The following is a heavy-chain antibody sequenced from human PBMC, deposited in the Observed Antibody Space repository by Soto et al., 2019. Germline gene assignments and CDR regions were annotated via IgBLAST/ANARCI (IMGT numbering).Heavy chain of an antibody. D-gene: IGHD3-3*01. CDR1: GFTFSSYS. J-gene: IGHJ4*02. CDR2: ISSSSSYI. Sequence: EVQLVESGGGLVKPGGSLRLSCAASGFTFSSYSMNWVRQAPGKGLEWGSSISSSSSYIYYADSVKRRFTISRDNTTKSPYLQMISLRAEDTAVYYCAGGGCSRFLEWLFNYWGQGSLVTVSS. CDR3: AGGGCSRFLEWLFNY. V-gene: IGHV3-21*01.